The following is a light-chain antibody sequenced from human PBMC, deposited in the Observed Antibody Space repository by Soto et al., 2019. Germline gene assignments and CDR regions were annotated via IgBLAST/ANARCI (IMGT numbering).Light chain of an antibody. CDR3: QQYGNWPPIT. J-gene: IGKJ4*01. Sequence: IVMTQSPATLSVSPGEGVTLSCRASQNVGHNLAWDQQRSGQGARLLIIDASTRAPGVPSRFSGGGSGTDFTLTISSLQSADSAVYFCQQYGNWPPITFGGGT. CDR1: QNVGHN. V-gene: IGKV3-15*01. CDR2: DAS.